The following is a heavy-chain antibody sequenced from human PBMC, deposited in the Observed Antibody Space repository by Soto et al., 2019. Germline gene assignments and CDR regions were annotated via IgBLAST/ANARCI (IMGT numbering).Heavy chain of an antibody. CDR3: AGGSSSSPPLIHWYFDL. J-gene: IGHJ2*01. CDR1: GGTFSSYA. Sequence: QVQLVQSGAEVKKPGSSVKVSCKASGGTFSSYAISWVRQAPGQGLEWMGGIIPIFGTANYAQKFQGRVPLTAADSPSTAYMELSSLRSEDTAVYYCAGGSSSSPPLIHWYFDLWGRGTLVTVSS. CDR2: IIPIFGTA. D-gene: IGHD6-6*01. V-gene: IGHV1-69*01.